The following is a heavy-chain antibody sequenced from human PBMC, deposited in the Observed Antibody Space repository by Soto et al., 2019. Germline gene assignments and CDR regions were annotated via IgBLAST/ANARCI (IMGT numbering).Heavy chain of an antibody. CDR3: ARTLRYYYDSSGYSHFDY. V-gene: IGHV1-3*01. D-gene: IGHD3-22*01. CDR1: GYTFTSYA. CDR2: INAGNGNT. Sequence: ASVKVSCKASGYTFTSYARHWVRQAPGQRLEWMGWINAGNGNTKYSQKFQGRVTITRDTSASTAYMELSSLRSEDTAVYYCARTLRYYYDSSGYSHFDYWGQGTLVTVSS. J-gene: IGHJ4*02.